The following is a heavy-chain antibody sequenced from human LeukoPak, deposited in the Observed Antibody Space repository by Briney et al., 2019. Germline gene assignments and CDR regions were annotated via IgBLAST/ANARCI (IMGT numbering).Heavy chain of an antibody. D-gene: IGHD3-3*01. CDR2: INHSGST. J-gene: IGHJ4*02. CDR1: DGSFSGYY. Sequence: SETLSLTCAVYDGSFSGYYWSWIRQPPGKGLEWIGEINHSGSTNYNPSLKSRVTISVDAAKNQVSLKLSSVTAADTAVYYCARGISDFDYWGQGTLVTVSS. CDR3: ARGISDFDY. V-gene: IGHV4-34*01.